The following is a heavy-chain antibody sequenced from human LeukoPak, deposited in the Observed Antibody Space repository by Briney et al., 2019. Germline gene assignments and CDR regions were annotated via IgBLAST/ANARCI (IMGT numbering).Heavy chain of an antibody. Sequence: SETLSLACTVSGGSIDSSGSYWGWIRQPPGKGLEWIGCVYYGGDAYYNPSLKSRVTISADLSKNQFSLSLISVTAADTALYYCARLFSRGWPYYYGLGAWGQGTTVTVSS. J-gene: IGHJ6*02. D-gene: IGHD6-19*01. CDR1: GGSIDSSGSY. CDR2: VYYGGDA. CDR3: ARLFSRGWPYYYGLGA. V-gene: IGHV4-39*01.